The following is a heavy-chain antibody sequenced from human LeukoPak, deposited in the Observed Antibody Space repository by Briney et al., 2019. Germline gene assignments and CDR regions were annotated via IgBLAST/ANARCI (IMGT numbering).Heavy chain of an antibody. J-gene: IGHJ4*02. Sequence: ASVKVSCEASGYTFTNHDMHWVRQAPGQGLEWMGWINPNSGDTNYAQKFQGRVTMTRDTSISTVYMELRRLRYDDTAAYYCARGGDYDYWGQGTLVTVSS. V-gene: IGHV1-2*02. D-gene: IGHD4-17*01. CDR3: ARGGDYDY. CDR2: INPNSGDT. CDR1: GYTFTNHD.